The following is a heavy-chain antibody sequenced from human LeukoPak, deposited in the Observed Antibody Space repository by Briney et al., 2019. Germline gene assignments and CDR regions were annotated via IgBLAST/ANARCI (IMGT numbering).Heavy chain of an antibody. V-gene: IGHV1-3*01. D-gene: IGHD5-12*01. CDR3: AKERGYSGYDPRAFDY. Sequence: ASVKVSCKASGYTFTSYAMHWARQAPGQRLEWMGWINAGNGNTKYSQKFQGRVTITRDTSASTAYMELSSLRSEDTAVYYCAKERGYSGYDPRAFDYWGQGTLVTVSS. CDR1: GYTFTSYA. J-gene: IGHJ4*02. CDR2: INAGNGNT.